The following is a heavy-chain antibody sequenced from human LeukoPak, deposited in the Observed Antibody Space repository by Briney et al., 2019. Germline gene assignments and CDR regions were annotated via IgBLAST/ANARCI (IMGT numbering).Heavy chain of an antibody. CDR3: ARDRGVEYYDSSGYYYHDAFDI. J-gene: IGHJ3*02. D-gene: IGHD3-22*01. CDR2: IYTSGST. CDR1: GGSISSYY. V-gene: IGHV4-4*07. Sequence: SETLSLTCTVSGGSISSYYWSWIRQPAGKGLEWIGRIYTSGSTNYNPSLKSRVTMSVDTSKNQFSLKLSSVTAADTAVYYCARDRGVEYYDSSGYYYHDAFDIWGQGTMVTVSS.